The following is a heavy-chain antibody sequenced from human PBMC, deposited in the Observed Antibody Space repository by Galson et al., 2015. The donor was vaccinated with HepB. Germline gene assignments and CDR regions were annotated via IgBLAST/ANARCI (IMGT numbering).Heavy chain of an antibody. V-gene: IGHV1-3*01. CDR3: ARVSDILTGYYNDY. CDR2: IIAGNGNT. CDR1: GYTFTSCA. J-gene: IGHJ4*02. D-gene: IGHD3-9*01. Sequence: SVKVSCKASGYTFTSCAMHWVRQAPGQRLEWMGWIIAGNGNTKYSQKFQGRVTITGDTSASTAYMELSSLRSEDTAVYYCARVSDILTGYYNDYWGQGTLVTVSS.